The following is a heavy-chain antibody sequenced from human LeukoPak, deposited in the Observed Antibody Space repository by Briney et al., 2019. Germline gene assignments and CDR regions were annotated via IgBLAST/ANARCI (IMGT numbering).Heavy chain of an antibody. V-gene: IGHV3-30*03. Sequence: WGSLRLSCAASGFTFSNYGMHWVRQAPGKGLEWVAVVSYDGNNKYYADSVKGRFTISRDNSKNTLYLQMNSLRADDTAMYYCARDDLSDFWGQGTLVTVSS. CDR2: VSYDGNNK. D-gene: IGHD2/OR15-2a*01. CDR1: GFTFSNYG. J-gene: IGHJ4*02. CDR3: ARDDLSDF.